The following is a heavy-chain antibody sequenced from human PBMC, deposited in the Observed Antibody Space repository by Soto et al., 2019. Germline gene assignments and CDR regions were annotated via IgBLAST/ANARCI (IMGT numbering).Heavy chain of an antibody. CDR1: GFTFSSYA. Sequence: EVQLLESGGGLVQPGGSLRLSCAASGFTFSSYAMSWVRQAPGKGLEWVSAISGSGGSTYYADSVKGRFTISRDKSKTTLYLQMNSLRAEDTAVYYCAKDSYYYDSSGYPHYYYYGMDVWGQGTTVTVSS. CDR3: AKDSYYYDSSGYPHYYYYGMDV. CDR2: ISGSGGST. V-gene: IGHV3-23*01. J-gene: IGHJ6*02. D-gene: IGHD3-22*01.